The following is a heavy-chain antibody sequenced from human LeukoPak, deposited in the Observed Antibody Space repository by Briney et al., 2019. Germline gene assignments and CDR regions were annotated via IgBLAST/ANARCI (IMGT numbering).Heavy chain of an antibody. CDR2: IIPIFGTA. CDR3: AKGDYVWGSYRSEYNWFDP. CDR1: GGTFSSYA. D-gene: IGHD3-16*02. J-gene: IGHJ5*02. V-gene: IGHV1-69*06. Sequence: ASVKVSCKASGGTFSSYAISWVRQAPGQGLEWMGRIIPIFGTANYAQKFQGRVTITADKSTSTAYMELSSLRSEDTAVYYCAKGDYVWGSYRSEYNWFDPWGQGTLVTVSS.